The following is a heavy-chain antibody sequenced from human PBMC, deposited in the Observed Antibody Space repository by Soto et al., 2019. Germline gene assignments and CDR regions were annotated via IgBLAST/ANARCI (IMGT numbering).Heavy chain of an antibody. CDR1: GYTFTSYG. V-gene: IGHV1-18*01. CDR3: ARSYDFWSGYWEAYNWFDP. CDR2: ISAYNGNT. Sequence: ASVKVSCKASGYTFTSYGISWVRQAPGQGLEWMGWISAYNGNTNYAQKLQGRVAMTTDTSTSTAYMELRSLRSDDTAVYYCARSYDFWSGYWEAYNWFDPWGQGTLVTVSS. D-gene: IGHD3-3*01. J-gene: IGHJ5*02.